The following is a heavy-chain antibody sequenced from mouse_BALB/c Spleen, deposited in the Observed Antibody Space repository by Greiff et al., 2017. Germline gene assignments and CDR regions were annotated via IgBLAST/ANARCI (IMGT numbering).Heavy chain of an antibody. V-gene: IGHV1-69*01. CDR1: GYTFTDYW. CDR2: IDTSDSYT. CDR3: ARAGGNYLDY. J-gene: IGHJ2*01. Sequence: VQLQQPGAELVMPGASVKMSCKASGYTFTDYWMHWVKQRPGQGLEWIGAIDTSDSYTSYNQKFKGKATLTVDESSSTAYMQLSSLTSEDSAVYYCARAGGNYLDYWGQGTTLTVSS.